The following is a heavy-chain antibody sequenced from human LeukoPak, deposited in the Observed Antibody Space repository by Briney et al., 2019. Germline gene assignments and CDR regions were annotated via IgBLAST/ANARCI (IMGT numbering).Heavy chain of an antibody. J-gene: IGHJ4*02. CDR3: AKDTSIGRYCTNGVCSPFDY. V-gene: IGHV3-23*01. CDR2: ISDTGATT. Sequence: QPGGSLRLSCAGSGFTFSSYAMSWVRQAPGKGLEWVSAISDTGATTYDADSVKGRFTISRDNSRSTLELQMNSLRAEDTALYYCAKDTSIGRYCTNGVCSPFDYWGQGTLVTVSS. D-gene: IGHD2-8*01. CDR1: GFTFSSYA.